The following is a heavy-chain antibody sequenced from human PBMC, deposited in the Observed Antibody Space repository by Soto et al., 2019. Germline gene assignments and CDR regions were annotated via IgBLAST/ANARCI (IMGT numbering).Heavy chain of an antibody. Sequence: GGSLRLSCAASGFTFSSYGMHWVRQAPGKGLEWVAVIWYDGSNKYYADSVKGRFTISRDNSKNTLYLQMNSLRAEDTAVYYCARKEGFTVEAFDIWGQGTMVTVSS. V-gene: IGHV3-33*01. CDR2: IWYDGSNK. D-gene: IGHD4-17*01. CDR1: GFTFSSYG. CDR3: ARKEGFTVEAFDI. J-gene: IGHJ3*02.